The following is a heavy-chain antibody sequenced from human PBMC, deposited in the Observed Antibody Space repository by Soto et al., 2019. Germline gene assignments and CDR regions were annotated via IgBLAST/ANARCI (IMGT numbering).Heavy chain of an antibody. D-gene: IGHD3-3*01. CDR1: GFTVSIRY. J-gene: IGHJ4*02. Sequence: GSLRLSCAASGFTVSIRYMSWVRQVPGKGLEWVSIIYSGGETYYADSVKGRFIISRDNSKNTLYLQMNSLRTEDTAVYYCARALDFWSAYFDYWGQGS. CDR3: ARALDFWSAYFDY. V-gene: IGHV3-66*01. CDR2: IYSGGET.